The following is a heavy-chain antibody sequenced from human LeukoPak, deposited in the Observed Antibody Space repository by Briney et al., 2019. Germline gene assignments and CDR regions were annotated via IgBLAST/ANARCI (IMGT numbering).Heavy chain of an antibody. CDR1: GGSISSSSYY. D-gene: IGHD3-10*01. V-gene: IGHV4-39*01. J-gene: IGHJ6*02. CDR3: ARNWGERSRSGMDV. Sequence: ASETLSLTCTVSGGSISSSSYYWGWIRQPPGKGLEWIGSIYYSGSTYYNPSLKSRVTISVDTSKNQFSLKLRSVIAADTAVYYCARNWGERSRSGMDVWGQGTTVTVSS. CDR2: IYYSGST.